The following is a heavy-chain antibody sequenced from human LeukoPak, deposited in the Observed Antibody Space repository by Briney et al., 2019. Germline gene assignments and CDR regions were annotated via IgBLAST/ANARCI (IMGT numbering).Heavy chain of an antibody. D-gene: IGHD1-26*01. CDR2: ISCSGGST. V-gene: IGHV3-23*01. Sequence: GGSLRLSCAASGFTFSSYAMSWVRQAPGKGVEWVSAISCSGGSTYYADSVKGRFTISRDNSKNTLYLQMNSLRAEDTAVYYCARVQETGGQPGDFDYWGQGTLVTVSS. J-gene: IGHJ4*02. CDR1: GFTFSSYA. CDR3: ARVQETGGQPGDFDY.